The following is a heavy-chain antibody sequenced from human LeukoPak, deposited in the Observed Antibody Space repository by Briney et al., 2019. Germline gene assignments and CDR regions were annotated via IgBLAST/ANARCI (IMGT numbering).Heavy chain of an antibody. CDR2: ISSSGSTI. CDR1: GFTFSSYE. D-gene: IGHD1-26*01. V-gene: IGHV3-48*03. Sequence: GGSLRLSCAASGFTFSSYEMNWVRQAPGKGLEWVSYISSSGSTIYYADSLRGRFTISRDNAKNSLYLQMNSLRAEDTAVYYCARGKLGATVPFDYWGPGTLVTVSS. J-gene: IGHJ4*02. CDR3: ARGKLGATVPFDY.